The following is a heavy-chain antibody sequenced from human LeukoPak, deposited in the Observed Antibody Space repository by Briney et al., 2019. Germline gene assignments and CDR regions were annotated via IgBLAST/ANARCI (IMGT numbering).Heavy chain of an antibody. CDR1: GDTFTGYY. CDR2: INPNSGGT. J-gene: IGHJ4*02. V-gene: IGHV1-2*02. D-gene: IGHD3-10*02. CDR3: ARAGMSGDYFDY. Sequence: ASVKVSCKASGDTFTGYYMHWGRQAPGQGLEWMGWINPNSGGTNYAQKFQGRVTMTRDTSISTAYMELRRLRSDDTAVYYCARAGMSGDYFDYWRQGTLVTVSS.